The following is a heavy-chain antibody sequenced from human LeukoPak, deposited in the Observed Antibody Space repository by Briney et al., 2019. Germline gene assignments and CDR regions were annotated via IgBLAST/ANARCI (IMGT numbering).Heavy chain of an antibody. CDR2: ISNSGGST. CDR3: AKRASGSGTSLYYFDY. J-gene: IGHJ4*02. CDR1: GFTFAIHA. D-gene: IGHD3-10*01. V-gene: IGHV3-23*01. Sequence: GGSLRLSCAASGFTFAIHAMTWVRQAPGKGLEWVSVISNSGGSTFYADSVKGRFTISRDNSKNTLYLQMNSLRAEDTAVYYCAKRASGSGTSLYYFDYWGQGTLVTVSS.